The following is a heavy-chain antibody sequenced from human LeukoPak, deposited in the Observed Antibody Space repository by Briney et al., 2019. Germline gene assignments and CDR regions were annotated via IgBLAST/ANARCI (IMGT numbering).Heavy chain of an antibody. CDR2: MNPNSGNT. CDR3: ARRAVGMDV. V-gene: IGHV1-8*01. CDR1: GYTFTSYD. Sequence: ASVKVSCKASGYTFTSYDINWVRQATGQGLEWMGWMNPNSGNTGYAQKFQGRVTITADKSTSTAYMELSSLRSEDTAVYYCARRAVGMDVWGQGTTVTVSS. J-gene: IGHJ6*02.